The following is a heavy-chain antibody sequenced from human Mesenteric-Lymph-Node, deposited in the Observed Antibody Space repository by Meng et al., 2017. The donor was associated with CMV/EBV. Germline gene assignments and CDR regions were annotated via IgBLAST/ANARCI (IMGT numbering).Heavy chain of an antibody. V-gene: IGHV3-23*01. CDR2: ISDSGGT. D-gene: IGHD2-21*01. Sequence: GESLKISCAASGFTFSSYAMSWVRQAPGKGLEWVSAISDSGGTNFADSVKGRFTISRDISKNTLYLQMNSLRAEDTAVYYCAKVLFSHWYFDLWGRDTLVTVSS. J-gene: IGHJ2*01. CDR3: AKVLFSHWYFDL. CDR1: GFTFSSYA.